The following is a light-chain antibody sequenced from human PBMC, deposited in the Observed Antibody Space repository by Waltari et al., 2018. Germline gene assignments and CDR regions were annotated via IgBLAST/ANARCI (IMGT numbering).Light chain of an antibody. V-gene: IGLV5-45*03. Sequence: QAVLTQPSSLSASTGTSASLSCTLRSDINVDTSRIYWYQQKPGSPPQYPLRYRSDSDKHQDSRVPRRFSGSKDASANAGILLISGLQSEDEADYYCMIWHINAVVFGGGTTLTVL. CDR3: MIWHINAVV. CDR1: SDINVDTSR. CDR2: YRSDSDK. J-gene: IGLJ2*01.